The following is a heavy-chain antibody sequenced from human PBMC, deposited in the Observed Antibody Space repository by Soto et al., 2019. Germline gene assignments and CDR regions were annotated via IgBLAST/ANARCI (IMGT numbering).Heavy chain of an antibody. Sequence: GGSLRLSCAASGFTFSSYAMHWVRQAPGKGLEWVAVISYDGSNKYYADSVKGRFTISRDNSKNTLYLQMNSLRAEDTAVYYCARDYYDSSGSFDYWGQGTLVTVSS. CDR3: ARDYYDSSGSFDY. J-gene: IGHJ4*02. CDR1: GFTFSSYA. V-gene: IGHV3-30-3*01. D-gene: IGHD3-22*01. CDR2: ISYDGSNK.